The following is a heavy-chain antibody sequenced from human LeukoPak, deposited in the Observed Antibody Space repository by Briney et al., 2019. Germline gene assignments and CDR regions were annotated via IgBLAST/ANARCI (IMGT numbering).Heavy chain of an antibody. CDR1: GFTFSSYG. Sequence: GGSLRLSCAASGFTFSSYGMHWVRQAPGKGLEWVAVISYDGSNKYYVDSVKGRFTISRDNSKNTLYLQMNSLRAEDTAVYYCAKDQSAAAGRVYYYYYYYMDVWGKGTTVTVSS. J-gene: IGHJ6*03. V-gene: IGHV3-30*18. CDR2: ISYDGSNK. CDR3: AKDQSAAAGRVYYYYYYYMDV. D-gene: IGHD6-13*01.